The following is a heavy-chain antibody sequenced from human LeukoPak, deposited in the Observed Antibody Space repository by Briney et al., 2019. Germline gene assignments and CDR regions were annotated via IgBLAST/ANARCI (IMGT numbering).Heavy chain of an antibody. CDR3: ARAPYSSGWYYFDY. CDR2: ISYDGSTR. Sequence: GRSLRLSCAASGFTFSSYAMHWVRQAPGKGLEWVALISYDGSTRDYVDSEKGRFTTSRDNSINTLYLQMDSLRPEDTAVYYCARAPYSSGWYYFDYWGQVTLVTVSS. D-gene: IGHD6-19*01. CDR1: GFTFSSYA. V-gene: IGHV3-30*04. J-gene: IGHJ4*02.